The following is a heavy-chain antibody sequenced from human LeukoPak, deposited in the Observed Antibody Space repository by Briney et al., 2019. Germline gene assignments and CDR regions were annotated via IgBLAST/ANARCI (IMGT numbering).Heavy chain of an antibody. D-gene: IGHD4-17*01. V-gene: IGHV4-31*03. CDR2: IYYSGST. CDR3: ARGPGFTVTTYFDY. Sequence: SETLSLTCTVSGGSISSGGYYWSWIRQHPGKGLEWIGYIYYSGSTYYNPSLKSRVIISVDTSKNQFSLKLSSVTAADTAVYYCARGPGFTVTTYFDYWGQGTLVTVSS. CDR1: GGSISSGGYY. J-gene: IGHJ4*02.